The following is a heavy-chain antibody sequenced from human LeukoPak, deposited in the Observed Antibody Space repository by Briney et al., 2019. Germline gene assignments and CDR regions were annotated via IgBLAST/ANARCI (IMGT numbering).Heavy chain of an antibody. CDR1: GFTFSDYG. CDR3: VRASGSFDH. V-gene: IGHV3-33*01. CDR2: IWSDGINK. J-gene: IGHJ4*02. D-gene: IGHD3-10*01. Sequence: GGSLRLSCAASGFTFSDYGIHWVRQAPGKGLEWVAVIWSDGINKYYADSVKGRFTISRDNSKKTLYLQMNSLRVEDTAVYYCVRASGSFDHWGQGTLVTVSS.